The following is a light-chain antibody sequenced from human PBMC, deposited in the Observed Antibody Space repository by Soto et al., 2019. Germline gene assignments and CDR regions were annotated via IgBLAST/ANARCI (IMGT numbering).Light chain of an antibody. Sequence: QSVLTQPASVSGSPGQSITFSCTGTSSDVAIYNLVSWYQHHPGKAPKLMIYEGSKRPSGVSNRFSGSKSGNTASLTISVLQAEDADDYYCFSNAGSGTRVFGGGTKVTVL. J-gene: IGLJ2*01. CDR1: SSDVAIYNL. CDR3: FSNAGSGTRV. V-gene: IGLV2-23*01. CDR2: EGS.